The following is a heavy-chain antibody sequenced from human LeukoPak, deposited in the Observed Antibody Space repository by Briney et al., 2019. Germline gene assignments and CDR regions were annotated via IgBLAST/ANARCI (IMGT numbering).Heavy chain of an antibody. CDR2: IYHSGST. J-gene: IGHJ6*03. V-gene: IGHV4-38-2*01. CDR1: GYSISSGYY. Sequence: PSETLSLTCAVSGYSISSGYYWGWIRQPPGKGLEWIGSIYHSGSTNYNPSLKSRVTISVDTSKNQFSLKLSSVTAADTAVYYCARKRSSGYHYYYYYMDVWGKGTTVTVSS. D-gene: IGHD3-22*01. CDR3: ARKRSSGYHYYYYYMDV.